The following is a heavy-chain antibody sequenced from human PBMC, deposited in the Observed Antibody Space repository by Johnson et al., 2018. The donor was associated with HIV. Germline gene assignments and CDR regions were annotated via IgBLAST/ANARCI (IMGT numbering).Heavy chain of an antibody. V-gene: IGHV3-33*01. D-gene: IGHD6-19*01. CDR1: GFTFSSYG. Sequence: VQLVESGGGVVQPGRSLRLSCAASGFTFSSYGMHWVRQAPGKGLEWVAVIWYDGSNKYYADSVKGRFTISRDNSKNTLYLQMNSLRAEDTAVYYCAETVAGQGAFDIWGQGTMVTVSS. CDR3: AETVAGQGAFDI. CDR2: IWYDGSNK. J-gene: IGHJ3*02.